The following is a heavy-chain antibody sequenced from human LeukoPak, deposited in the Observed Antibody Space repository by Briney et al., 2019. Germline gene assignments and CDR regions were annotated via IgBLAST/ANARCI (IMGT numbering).Heavy chain of an antibody. J-gene: IGHJ4*02. CDR3: ANDAPSGGYSGYGEPPSFDY. V-gene: IGHV3-30*02. CDR1: GFTFSSYG. D-gene: IGHD5-12*01. Sequence: GGSLRLSCAASGFTFSSYGMHWVRQAPGKGLEWVAFIRYDGSNKYYADSVKGRFTISRDNSKNTLYLQMNSLRAEDTAVYYCANDAPSGGYSGYGEPPSFDYWGQGTLVTVSS. CDR2: IRYDGSNK.